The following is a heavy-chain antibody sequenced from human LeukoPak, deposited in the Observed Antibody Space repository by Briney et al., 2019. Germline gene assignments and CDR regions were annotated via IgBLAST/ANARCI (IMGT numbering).Heavy chain of an antibody. D-gene: IGHD3-10*01. CDR1: GFTFSSYG. V-gene: IGHV3-30*02. CDR3: AKEGGGYYGSGSYFLLDY. Sequence: PGGSLRLSCAASGFTFSSYGMHWVRQAPGKGLEWVAFIRYDGSNKYYADSVKGRFTISRDNSKNTLYLQMNSLRAEDTAVYYCAKEGGGYYGSGSYFLLDYWGQGTLVTVSS. J-gene: IGHJ4*02. CDR2: IRYDGSNK.